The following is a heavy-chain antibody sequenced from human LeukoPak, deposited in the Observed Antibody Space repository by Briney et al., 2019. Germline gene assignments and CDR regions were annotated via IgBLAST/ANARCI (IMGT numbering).Heavy chain of an antibody. V-gene: IGHV5-51*01. CDR2: IYPDDSDT. Sequence: GESLKISCKGSGYSFTSYWIDWVRQMPGKGLEWMGIIYPDDSDTRYSPSFQGQVTISADKSIATAYLQWSSLKASDTAMYYCARPVEMATSPFDYWGQGTLVTVSS. D-gene: IGHD5-24*01. CDR1: GYSFTSYW. CDR3: ARPVEMATSPFDY. J-gene: IGHJ4*02.